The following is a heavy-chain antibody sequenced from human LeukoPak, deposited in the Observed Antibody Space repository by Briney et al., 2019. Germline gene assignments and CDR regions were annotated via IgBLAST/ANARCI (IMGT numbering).Heavy chain of an antibody. CDR2: IRWDGGST. J-gene: IGHJ4*02. Sequence: PGGSLRLSCAASGFTFDDYAMHWVRQAPGKGLEWVSLIRWDGGSTYYADSVKGRFTISRDNSKNSLYLQMNSLRAEDTALYYCAKGSHYYYGSGPMGYWGQGTLVTVSS. D-gene: IGHD3-10*01. V-gene: IGHV3-43D*04. CDR3: AKGSHYYYGSGPMGY. CDR1: GFTFDDYA.